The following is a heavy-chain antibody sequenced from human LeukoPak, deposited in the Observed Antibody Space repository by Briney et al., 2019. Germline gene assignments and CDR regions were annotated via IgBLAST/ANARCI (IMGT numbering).Heavy chain of an antibody. J-gene: IGHJ4*02. CDR1: GFTFSSYA. CDR3: AKSPRYCSGGSCYSDY. V-gene: IGHV3-23*01. D-gene: IGHD2-15*01. Sequence: PGGSLRLSCAASGFTFSSYAMSWVRQAPGKGLEWVSAISGSGGSTYYADSVKGRFTTSRDNSKNTLYLQMNSLRAEDTAVYYCAKSPRYCSGGSCYSDYWGQGTLVTVSS. CDR2: ISGSGGST.